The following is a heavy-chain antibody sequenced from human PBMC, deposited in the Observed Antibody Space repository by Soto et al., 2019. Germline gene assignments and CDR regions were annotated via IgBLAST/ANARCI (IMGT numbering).Heavy chain of an antibody. Sequence: EVQLVESGGGLVQPGGSLRLSCAVSGFTFSRYWLHWFRQDPGNGLVWVSSINTDGTNTQYAVSVRGRFTVSRDNAKNTLYLPMISLRIEDTIVYYCVKDLLWGHSDYGGQGTLVVVSS. J-gene: IGHJ4*02. CDR2: INTDGTNT. V-gene: IGHV3-74*03. CDR3: VKDLLWGHSDY. CDR1: GFTFSRYW. D-gene: IGHD3-16*01.